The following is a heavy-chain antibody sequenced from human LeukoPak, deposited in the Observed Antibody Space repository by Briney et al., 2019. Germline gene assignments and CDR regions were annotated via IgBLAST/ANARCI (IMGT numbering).Heavy chain of an antibody. CDR3: ARTEIYYYGSGSSDY. CDR1: GYTFTSYG. CDR2: ISAYNGNA. J-gene: IGHJ4*02. V-gene: IGHV1-18*01. Sequence: GASVKVSCKASGYTFTSYGISWVRQAPGQGLEWMGWISAYNGNANYAQKLQGRVTMTTDTSTSTAYMELRSLRPDDTAVYYCARTEIYYYGSGSSDYWGQGTLVTVSS. D-gene: IGHD3-10*01.